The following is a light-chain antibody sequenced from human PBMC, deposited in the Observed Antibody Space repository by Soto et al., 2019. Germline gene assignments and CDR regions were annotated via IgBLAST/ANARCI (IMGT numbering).Light chain of an antibody. J-gene: IGKJ4*01. Sequence: EIVMTQSPATLSVSPGERATLSCRASQTVYNNLAWYQQKPGQPPRILIYGASARATGIPARFSGSGSGTEFTLTISSLQSEDFAVYYGQQYSNWPLTFGGGTKVEIK. V-gene: IGKV3-15*01. CDR3: QQYSNWPLT. CDR2: GAS. CDR1: QTVYNN.